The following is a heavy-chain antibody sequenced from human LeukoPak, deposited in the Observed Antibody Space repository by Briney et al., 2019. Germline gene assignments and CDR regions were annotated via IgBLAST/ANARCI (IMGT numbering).Heavy chain of an antibody. Sequence: ASVKVSCKASGYTFTSYGISWVRQAPGQGLEWMGWISAYNGNTNYAQKLRGRVTMTTDTSTSTAYMELRSLRSDDTAVYYCARENSQWLWLTYYYGMDVWGQGTLVTVSS. CDR3: ARENSQWLWLTYYYGMDV. V-gene: IGHV1-18*01. CDR1: GYTFTSYG. J-gene: IGHJ6*02. D-gene: IGHD6-19*01. CDR2: ISAYNGNT.